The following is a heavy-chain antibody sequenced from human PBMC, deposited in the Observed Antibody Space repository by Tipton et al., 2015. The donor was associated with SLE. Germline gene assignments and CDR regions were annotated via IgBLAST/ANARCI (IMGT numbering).Heavy chain of an antibody. D-gene: IGHD6-13*01. CDR1: GGSVSSGSYY. CDR3: ARVQQLVRRGSPWFDP. J-gene: IGHJ5*02. Sequence: TLSLTCTVSGGSVSSGSYYWSWIRQPPGKGLEWIGYIYYSGSTNYNPSLKSRVTISVDTSKNQFSLKLSSVTAADTAVYYCARVQQLVRRGSPWFDPWGQGTLVTVSS. V-gene: IGHV4-61*01. CDR2: IYYSGST.